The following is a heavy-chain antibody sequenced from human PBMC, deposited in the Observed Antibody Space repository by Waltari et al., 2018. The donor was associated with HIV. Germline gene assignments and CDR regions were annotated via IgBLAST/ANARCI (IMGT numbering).Heavy chain of an antibody. V-gene: IGHV1-3*01. CDR1: GYTFTTYT. CDR2: INAGNGNT. Sequence: QVQLVQSGAAVKNPGASVKVSCKASGYTFTTYTIHWVRQAPGQRLGWMGWINAGNGNTKYSQNFQDRVTFTRDTSASTAYMELSSLRAEDTALYYCARTYDILTGFGWFDPWGQGTLVTVSS. J-gene: IGHJ5*02. CDR3: ARTYDILTGFGWFDP. D-gene: IGHD3-9*01.